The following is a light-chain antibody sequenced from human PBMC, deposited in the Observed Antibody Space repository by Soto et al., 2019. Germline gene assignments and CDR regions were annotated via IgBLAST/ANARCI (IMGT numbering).Light chain of an antibody. CDR2: EVS. J-gene: IGLJ3*02. Sequence: QSALTQPASVSGSPGQSITISCSGSSGDVGNYDLVSWYQQIPGKAPQLMIFEVSRRPSRVSDRFSGSKSGNTASLTISGLQAEVEGDFYCCSYAGNGAPVFGGG. CDR3: CSYAGNGAPV. V-gene: IGLV2-23*02. CDR1: SGDVGNYDL.